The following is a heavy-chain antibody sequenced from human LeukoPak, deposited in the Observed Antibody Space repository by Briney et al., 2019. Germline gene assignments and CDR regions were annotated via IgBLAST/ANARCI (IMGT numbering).Heavy chain of an antibody. D-gene: IGHD3-16*01. V-gene: IGHV3-30-3*01. CDR2: ISYDGTIE. Sequence: PGGSLRLSCVASGFTFTDYIMHWVRQAPGKGLEWVTVISYDGTIEYYADSVKGRFTISKDNSKNRLYLQMNSLRAEDTAVYYCARIMYSYYGMDVWGEGTTVTVSS. CDR1: GFTFTDYI. J-gene: IGHJ6*04. CDR3: ARIMYSYYGMDV.